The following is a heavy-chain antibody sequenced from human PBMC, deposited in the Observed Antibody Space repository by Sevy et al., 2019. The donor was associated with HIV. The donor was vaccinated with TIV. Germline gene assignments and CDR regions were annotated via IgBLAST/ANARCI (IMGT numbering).Heavy chain of an antibody. D-gene: IGHD5-18*01. J-gene: IGHJ4*02. Sequence: SETLSLTCSVSGGSITSKNYFWAWIRQYPGKGLEWIGSIYHSGSTYHSPSLQSRVGISVDTSRRHFSLKLSSVTATDTAVYYCARHSFKHGYRPHYFDYWSQGTLVTVSS. CDR1: GGSITSKNYF. CDR2: IYHSGST. CDR3: ARHSFKHGYRPHYFDY. V-gene: IGHV4-39*01.